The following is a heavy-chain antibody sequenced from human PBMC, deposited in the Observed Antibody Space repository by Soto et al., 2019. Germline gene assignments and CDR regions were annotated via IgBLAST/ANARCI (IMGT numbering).Heavy chain of an antibody. D-gene: IGHD4-17*01. CDR3: ARGDYGDSDYFVY. CDR1: GGSFSGYY. CDR2: INHSGST. V-gene: IGHV4-34*01. Sequence: SETLSLTCAVYGGSFSGYYWSWIRQPPGKGLEWIGEINHSGSTNYNPSLKSRVTISVDTSKNQFSLKLSSVTAADTAVYYCARGDYGDSDYFVYWGQGPLVSVSS. J-gene: IGHJ4*02.